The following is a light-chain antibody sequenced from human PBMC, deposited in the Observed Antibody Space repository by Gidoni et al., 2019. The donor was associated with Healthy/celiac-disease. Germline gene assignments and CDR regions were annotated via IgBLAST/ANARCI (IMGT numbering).Light chain of an antibody. CDR3: NSRDSSGNHYV. CDR2: GKN. J-gene: IGLJ1*01. Sequence: SSELTPDPAVSVSFGQTVRITCQGDRLRSYYASWYQQKPGQAPVLVIYGKNNRPSGIPDRFSGSSSGNTASLTITGAQAEDEADYYCNSRDSSGNHYVFGTGTKVTVL. CDR1: RLRSYY. V-gene: IGLV3-19*01.